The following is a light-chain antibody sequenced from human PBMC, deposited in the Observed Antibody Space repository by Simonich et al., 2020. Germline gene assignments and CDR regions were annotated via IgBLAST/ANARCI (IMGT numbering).Light chain of an antibody. CDR3: SSYTSSSTRV. CDR2: VVS. CDR1: SSDVGSYNL. Sequence: QSALTQPASVSGSPGQSITISCTGTSSDVGSYNLVSWYQQHPGKAPKLMIYVVSNRPSGVANRFSCSKSGNTASLTISGLQAEDEADYYCSSYTSSSTRVFGGGTKLTVL. V-gene: IGLV2-14*02. J-gene: IGLJ3*02.